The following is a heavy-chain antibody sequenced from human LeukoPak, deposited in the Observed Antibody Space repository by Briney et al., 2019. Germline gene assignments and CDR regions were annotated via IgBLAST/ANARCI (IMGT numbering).Heavy chain of an antibody. D-gene: IGHD5-18*01. CDR2: INPNSGGT. CDR3: ARATRGYSYGYYYYYYMDV. Sequence: ASVKVSCKASGYTFTGYYMHWVRQAPGQGLEWMGWINPNSGGTNYAQKFQGRVTMTRDTSISTAYMELSRLRSDDTAVYYCARATRGYSYGYYYYYYMDVWGKGTTVTVSS. V-gene: IGHV1-2*02. J-gene: IGHJ6*03. CDR1: GYTFTGYY.